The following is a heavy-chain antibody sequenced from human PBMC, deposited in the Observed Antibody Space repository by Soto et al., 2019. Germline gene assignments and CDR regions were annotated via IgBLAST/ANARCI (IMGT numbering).Heavy chain of an antibody. CDR2: IIPIFGTA. CDR1: GGTFSSYA. D-gene: IGHD3-3*02. CDR3: ASPHIRPTDAFDI. Sequence: SVKVSCKASGGTFSSYAISWVRQAPGQGLEWMGGIIPIFGTANYAQKFQGRVTITADESTSTAYMELSSLRSEDTAAYYCASPHIRPTDAFDIWGQGTMVTVSS. J-gene: IGHJ3*02. V-gene: IGHV1-69*13.